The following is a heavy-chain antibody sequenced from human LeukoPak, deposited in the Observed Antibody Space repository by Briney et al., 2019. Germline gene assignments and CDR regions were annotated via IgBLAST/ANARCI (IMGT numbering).Heavy chain of an antibody. V-gene: IGHV3-74*01. CDR3: AREGSAYCGGDCYSDYFDY. Sequence: GGSLRLSCAASGFTFSSYWRHWVRQAPGKGLVWVSRINSDGSSTSYADSVKGRFTISRDNAKNTLYLQMNSLRAEDTAVYYYAREGSAYCGGDCYSDYFDYWGQGTLATVSS. J-gene: IGHJ4*02. CDR2: INSDGSST. D-gene: IGHD2-21*02. CDR1: GFTFSSYW.